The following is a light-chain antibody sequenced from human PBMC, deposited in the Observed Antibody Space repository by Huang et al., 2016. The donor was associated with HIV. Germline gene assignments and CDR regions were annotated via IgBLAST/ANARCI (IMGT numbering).Light chain of an antibody. CDR2: DAS. V-gene: IGKV3-11*01. J-gene: IGKJ4*01. Sequence: EIVLTQSPATLSLSPGERATLSCRASQSVSSYLAWYPQKPGQAPRLLIYDASNRATGIPARFSGSGSGTDFTLTISSLEPEDFAVYYCQQRSNWAPITFGGGTKVEIK. CDR1: QSVSSY. CDR3: QQRSNWAPIT.